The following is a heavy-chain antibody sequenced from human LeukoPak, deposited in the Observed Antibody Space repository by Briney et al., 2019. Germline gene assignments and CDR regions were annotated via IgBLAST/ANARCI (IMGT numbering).Heavy chain of an antibody. CDR3: ARDGAWGDYYDSSGPFDY. Sequence: GGSLRLSCAASGFRFSTYWMSWVRQAPGKGLEWVANVNEDGSERYYVDSVKGRITISRDNAKNSVYLQMSSLRAEDTAVYYCARDGAWGDYYDSSGPFDYWGQGTLVTVSS. J-gene: IGHJ4*02. CDR1: GFRFSTYW. V-gene: IGHV3-7*01. CDR2: VNEDGSER. D-gene: IGHD3-22*01.